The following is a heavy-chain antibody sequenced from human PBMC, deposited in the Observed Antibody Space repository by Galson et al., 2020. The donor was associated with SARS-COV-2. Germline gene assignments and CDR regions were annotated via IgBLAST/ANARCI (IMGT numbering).Heavy chain of an antibody. CDR2: ISAYNGNT. CDR1: GGTFSSYA. CDR3: ARDIVVVVAATRAFDI. V-gene: IGHV1-18*01. D-gene: IGHD2-15*01. Sequence: ASVKVSCKASGGTFSSYAISWVRQAPGQGLEWMGWISAYNGNTNYAQKLQGRVTMTTDTSTSTAYMELRSLRSDDTAVYYCARDIVVVVAATRAFDIWGQGTMVTVSS. J-gene: IGHJ3*02.